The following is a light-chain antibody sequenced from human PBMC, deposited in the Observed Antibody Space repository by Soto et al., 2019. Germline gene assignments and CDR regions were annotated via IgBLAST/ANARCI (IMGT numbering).Light chain of an antibody. CDR3: QPYNNWALT. Sequence: EIVLTQSPATLSLSPGDRATLSCRASQRLGWYFAWYQQKPGQTPRLLIYDTSRRATGIPARFSARGSGTDFALTISSLEPEDFALYYCQPYNNWALTFGGGTTVQIK. J-gene: IGKJ4*01. CDR1: QRLGWY. CDR2: DTS. V-gene: IGKV3-11*01.